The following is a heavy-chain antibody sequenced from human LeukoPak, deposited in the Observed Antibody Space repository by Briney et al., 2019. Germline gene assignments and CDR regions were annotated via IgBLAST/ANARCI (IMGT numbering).Heavy chain of an antibody. D-gene: IGHD3-10*01. CDR2: ISYDGSNK. Sequence: GGSLRLSCAASGFTFSSYGMHWVRQAPGKGLEWVAVISYDGSNKFYADSVKGRFTLSRDNSKNTLYLQMNSLRIEDTAVYYCGRGSVGFGELNYWGQGTLVTVSS. V-gene: IGHV3-30*19. CDR1: GFTFSSYG. CDR3: GRGSVGFGELNY. J-gene: IGHJ4*02.